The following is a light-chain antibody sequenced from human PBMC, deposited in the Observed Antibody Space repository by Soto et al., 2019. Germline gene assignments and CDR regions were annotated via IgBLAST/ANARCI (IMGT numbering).Light chain of an antibody. V-gene: IGLV2-14*01. J-gene: IGLJ1*01. CDR3: TSSTSGSLYV. CDR2: DVS. CDR1: SSDVGGYNY. Sequence: QSALTQPTSVSVSPGQSITISCTGTSSDVGGYNYVSWYQQYPGKVPKLLIYDVSNRPSGVSNRFSGSKSGNTASLTISGLQAEDEADYFCTSSTSGSLYVFGTGTKVTVL.